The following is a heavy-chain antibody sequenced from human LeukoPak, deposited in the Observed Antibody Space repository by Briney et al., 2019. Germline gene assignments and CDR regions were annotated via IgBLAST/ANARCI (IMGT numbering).Heavy chain of an antibody. CDR1: GFTFSSYW. CDR2: IKQDGSEK. V-gene: IGHV3-7*01. D-gene: IGHD3-22*01. J-gene: IGHJ3*02. CDR3: AREEGTYDSSGYGAFDI. Sequence: SGGSLRLSCAASGFTFSSYWMSWVRQAPGKGLEWVANIKQDGSEKNYMDSVKGRFTISRDNSKNTLYLQMNSLRAEDTAVYYCAREEGTYDSSGYGAFDIWGQGTMVTVSS.